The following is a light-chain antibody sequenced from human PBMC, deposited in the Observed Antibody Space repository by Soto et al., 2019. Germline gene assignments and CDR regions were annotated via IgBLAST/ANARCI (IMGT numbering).Light chain of an antibody. Sequence: QSALTKPASVSGSAGQSITISCTGTSNDVGAYNYVSWYQQHPGKAPKLMIYEVSSRPSGVSNRFSGSKSGNTASLTISGLQVEDEADHYCSSYTDSSTLVFGTGTKVTVL. CDR3: SSYTDSSTLV. CDR1: SNDVGAYNY. J-gene: IGLJ1*01. CDR2: EVS. V-gene: IGLV2-14*01.